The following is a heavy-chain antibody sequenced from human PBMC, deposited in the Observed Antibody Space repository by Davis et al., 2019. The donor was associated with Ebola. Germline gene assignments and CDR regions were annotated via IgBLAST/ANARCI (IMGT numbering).Heavy chain of an antibody. CDR2: IIPIFGTA. Sequence: ASVKVSCKAFGYTFTNYYVHWVRQAPGQGLEWMGGIIPIFGTANYAQKFQGRVTMTRDTSTSTVYMELSSLRSEDTAVYYCARGGSLEWTLSYYYYMDVWGKGTTVIVSS. V-gene: IGHV1-46*01. J-gene: IGHJ6*03. CDR3: ARGGSLEWTLSYYYYMDV. D-gene: IGHD3-3*01. CDR1: GYTFTNYY.